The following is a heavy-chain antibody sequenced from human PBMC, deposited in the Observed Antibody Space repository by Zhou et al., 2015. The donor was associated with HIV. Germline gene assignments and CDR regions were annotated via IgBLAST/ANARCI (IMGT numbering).Heavy chain of an antibody. CDR2: IRSKAYGGTT. D-gene: IGHD2-15*01. J-gene: IGHJ6*02. V-gene: IGHV3-49*05. Sequence: EVQLVESGGGLVKPGRSLRLSCIASGFTFGDYAMSWFRQAPGKGLEWVGFIRSKAYGGTTEYGASVKVRFTISRDDSKSIAYLQMNSLKTEDTAVYYCTTSLLGYCSGGRCYSYGLDVWGQGTTVTVSS. CDR1: GFTFGDYA. CDR3: TTSLLGYCSGGRCYSYGLDV.